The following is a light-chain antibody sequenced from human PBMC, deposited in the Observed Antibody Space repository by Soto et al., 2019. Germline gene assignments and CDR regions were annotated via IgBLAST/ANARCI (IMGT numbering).Light chain of an antibody. CDR2: SDT. CDR3: QVWDSGSAHVV. J-gene: IGLJ2*01. V-gene: IGLV3-21*01. Sequence: SSELTQPPSVSXAPGKTASISCGGNDIGSKGVHWYQQKPGQAPVLVIYSDTDLPPVITERFSGSNSANLATLTISRVEAGDEADYYCQVWDSGSAHVVFGGGTKLTVL. CDR1: DIGSKG.